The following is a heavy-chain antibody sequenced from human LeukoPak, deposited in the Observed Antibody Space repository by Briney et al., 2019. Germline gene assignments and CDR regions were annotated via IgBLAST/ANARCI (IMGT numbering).Heavy chain of an antibody. CDR2: IYTSGST. Sequence: PSETLSLTCTVSGGSISSYYWSRIRQPAGKGLEWIGRIYTSGSTNYNPSLKSRVTMSVDTSKNQFSLKLSSVTAADTAVYYCARVFYYDSSGYSDAFDIWGQGTMVTVSS. CDR3: ARVFYYDSSGYSDAFDI. J-gene: IGHJ3*02. V-gene: IGHV4-4*07. D-gene: IGHD3-22*01. CDR1: GGSISSYY.